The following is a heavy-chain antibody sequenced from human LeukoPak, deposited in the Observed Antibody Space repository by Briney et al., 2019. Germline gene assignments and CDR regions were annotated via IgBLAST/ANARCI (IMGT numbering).Heavy chain of an antibody. J-gene: IGHJ4*02. V-gene: IGHV1-2*02. D-gene: IGHD3-3*01. Sequence: GASVKVSCKASGYTFTGYYMHWVRQAPGQGLEWMGWINPNSGGTNYAQKFQGRVTMTRDTSISTAYMELSRLRSDDTAVYYCARDGGLSGVYFDYWGQGTLVTVSS. CDR3: ARDGGLSGVYFDY. CDR1: GYTFTGYY. CDR2: INPNSGGT.